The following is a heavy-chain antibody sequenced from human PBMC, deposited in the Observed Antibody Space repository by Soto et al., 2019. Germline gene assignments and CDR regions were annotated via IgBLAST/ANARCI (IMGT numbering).Heavy chain of an antibody. Sequence: PGGSLRLSCAASGFTCSSYWMSWVRQAPGKGLEWVANIKQDGSEKYYVDSVKGRFTISRDNAKNSLYLQMNSLRAEDTAVYYCARDATLFVVRDYSYMDVWGKGTTVTVS. CDR1: GFTCSSYW. D-gene: IGHD2-21*01. J-gene: IGHJ6*03. V-gene: IGHV3-7*01. CDR2: IKQDGSEK. CDR3: ARDATLFVVRDYSYMDV.